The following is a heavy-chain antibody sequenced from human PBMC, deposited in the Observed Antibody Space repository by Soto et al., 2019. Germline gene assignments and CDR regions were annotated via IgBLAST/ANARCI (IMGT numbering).Heavy chain of an antibody. D-gene: IGHD6-19*01. CDR1: GFTFSSYA. CDR2: ISGSGGST. J-gene: IGHJ6*03. V-gene: IGHV3-23*01. CDR3: AKSRDSSGWYSKFYYYYYMDV. Sequence: GGSLRLSCAASGFTFSSYAMSWVRQAPGKGLEWVSAISGSGGSTYYADSVKGRFTISRDNSKNTLYLQMNSLRAEDTAVYYCAKSRDSSGWYSKFYYYYYMDVWGKGTTVTVS.